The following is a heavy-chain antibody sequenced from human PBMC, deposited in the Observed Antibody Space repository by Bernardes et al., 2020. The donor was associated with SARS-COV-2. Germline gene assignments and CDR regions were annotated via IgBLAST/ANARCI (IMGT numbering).Heavy chain of an antibody. D-gene: IGHD3-10*01. CDR1: GDSISNYY. Sequence: SETLSLTCTVSGDSISNYYWSWIRQPPGKGLEWIAYMYHTGTTYYNPSLKSRVTTSVETSKKYFSLELSSVTAADTAVYYCARVFLRGVNPWFDVWGQGTLVTVSS. CDR2: MYHTGTT. V-gene: IGHV4-59*01. CDR3: ARVFLRGVNPWFDV. J-gene: IGHJ5*02.